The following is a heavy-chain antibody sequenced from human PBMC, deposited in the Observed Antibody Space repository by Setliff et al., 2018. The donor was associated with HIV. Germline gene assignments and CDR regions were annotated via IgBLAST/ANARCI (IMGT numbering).Heavy chain of an antibody. J-gene: IGHJ3*01. CDR2: IHSGGST. CDR3: ARVRSYGSAYDAFDV. Sequence: PSETLSLTCTVSGGSIGGYYWSWIRQPPGTGLEWLGCIHSGGSTNYNPSLESRVTISLDTSKNQFSLRLTSVTAADTAVYYCARVRSYGSAYDAFDVWGPGTMVTVSS. V-gene: IGHV4-4*08. CDR1: GGSIGGYY. D-gene: IGHD3-10*01.